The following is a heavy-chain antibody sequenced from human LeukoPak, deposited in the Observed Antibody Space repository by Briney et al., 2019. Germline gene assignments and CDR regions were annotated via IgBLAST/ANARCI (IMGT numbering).Heavy chain of an antibody. D-gene: IGHD3-22*01. CDR1: RFTVSINY. CDR3: APYYYDSSGYWHYFDY. J-gene: IGHJ4*02. CDR2: IYSGGST. Sequence: GGSLRLSCAASRFTVSINYMTWVRQAPGKGLEWVSVIYSGGSTYYADSVKGRFTISRDNSKNTLYLQMNSLRAEDTAVYYCAPYYYDSSGYWHYFDYWGQGTLDTVSS. V-gene: IGHV3-66*02.